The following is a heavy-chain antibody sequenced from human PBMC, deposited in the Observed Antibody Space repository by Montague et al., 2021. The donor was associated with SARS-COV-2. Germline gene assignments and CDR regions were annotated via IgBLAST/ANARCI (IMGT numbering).Heavy chain of an antibody. CDR1: GGSISSSSYY. CDR2: IYYSGST. CDR3: ARFPTSYYYDSKAAPATPDAFDL. V-gene: IGHV4-39*01. Sequence: SETLSLTCTVSGGSISSSSYYWGWIRQLPGKGLEWIGSIYYSGSTYYNPSLKSRVTISVDTSKNQFSLKLSSVTAADTAVYYCARFPTSYYYDSKAAPATPDAFDLWGQGTMVTVSS. J-gene: IGHJ3*01. D-gene: IGHD3-22*01.